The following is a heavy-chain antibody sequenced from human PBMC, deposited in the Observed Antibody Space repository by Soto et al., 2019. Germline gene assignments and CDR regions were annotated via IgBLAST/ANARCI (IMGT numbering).Heavy chain of an antibody. CDR3: VSQRTTVPTQAYFDY. CDR2: VYYRGRS. Sequence: PSETLSLTCTVSGGSVTNSSYYWGWIRQSPGKGLEWIGSVYYRGRSYSKSSVKSRVTISVDTSKNRFSLSLNSVTASDTAVYFCVSQRTTVPTQAYFDYWGPG. CDR1: GGSVTNSSYY. J-gene: IGHJ4*02. D-gene: IGHD4-17*01. V-gene: IGHV4-39*01.